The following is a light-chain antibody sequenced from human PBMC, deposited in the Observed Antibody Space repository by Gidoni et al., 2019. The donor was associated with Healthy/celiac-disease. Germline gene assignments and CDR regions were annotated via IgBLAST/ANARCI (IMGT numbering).Light chain of an antibody. Sequence: ESVLTPSPAALSLSPGERATLSCRASQSVSSYLAWYQQKPGQATRPLIYDESNRATGIPARFSGSGSGTDITLTISSREPEDFEVYYCQQRSNWTGLTFGGGTKVEIK. CDR1: QSVSSY. J-gene: IGKJ4*01. CDR2: DES. V-gene: IGKV3-11*01. CDR3: QQRSNWTGLT.